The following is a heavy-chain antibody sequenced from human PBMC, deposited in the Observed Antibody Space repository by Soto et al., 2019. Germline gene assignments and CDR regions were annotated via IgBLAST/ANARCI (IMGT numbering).Heavy chain of an antibody. CDR3: ARDSSPSWNPTLGYFDY. D-gene: IGHD1-1*01. CDR2: IKQDGSEK. J-gene: IGHJ4*02. V-gene: IGHV3-7*03. CDR1: GFTFSSYW. Sequence: GGSLRLSCAASGFTFSSYWMSWVRQAPGKGLEWVANIKQDGSEKYYVDSVEGRFTISRDNAKNSLYLQMNSLGAEDTAVYYCARDSSPSWNPTLGYFDYWGQGTLVTVSS.